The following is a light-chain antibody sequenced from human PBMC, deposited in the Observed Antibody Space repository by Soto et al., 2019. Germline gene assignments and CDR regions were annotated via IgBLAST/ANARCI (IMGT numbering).Light chain of an antibody. CDR2: SAS. CDR3: QQYTTYSGT. Sequence: DIQMTQSPSTLSASVGDRVTITCRASQSISTWLAWYQQKPGTAPKLLIYSASNLESGVPSRFSGSGSGTEFTLTISSLQPDDFANYYCQQYTTYSGTFGPGTKVDIK. CDR1: QSISTW. V-gene: IGKV1-5*03. J-gene: IGKJ3*01.